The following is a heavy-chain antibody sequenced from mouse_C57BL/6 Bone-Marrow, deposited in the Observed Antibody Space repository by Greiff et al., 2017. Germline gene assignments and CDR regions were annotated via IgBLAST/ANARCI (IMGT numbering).Heavy chain of an antibody. CDR1: GYTFTSYW. CDR3: ARGVIPSMDY. Sequence: QVQLKQPGAELVKPGASVKLSCKASGYTFTSYWMHWVKQRPGRGLEWIGRIDPNSGGTKYKEKFKSKATLPVDKPYSTAYMQLSSLSSEDSAVYYCARGVIPSMDYWGQGTSVTVSS. V-gene: IGHV1-72*01. D-gene: IGHD5-1-1*01. J-gene: IGHJ4*01. CDR2: IDPNSGGT.